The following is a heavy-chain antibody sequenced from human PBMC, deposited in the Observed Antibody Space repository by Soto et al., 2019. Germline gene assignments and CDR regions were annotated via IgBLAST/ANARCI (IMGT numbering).Heavy chain of an antibody. J-gene: IGHJ4*02. CDR3: ARHSSGQLWFHATGDYFDS. V-gene: IGHV4-39*01. Sequence: SETLSLTCTVSGGSISSSSYYWGWIRQPPGKGLEWIGSIYYSGSTYYNPSLKSRVTISVDTSKNQFSLKLSSVTAADTAVYYCARHSSGQLWFHATGDYFDSWGQGTLVTVSS. CDR2: IYYSGST. CDR1: GGSISSSSYY. D-gene: IGHD5-18*01.